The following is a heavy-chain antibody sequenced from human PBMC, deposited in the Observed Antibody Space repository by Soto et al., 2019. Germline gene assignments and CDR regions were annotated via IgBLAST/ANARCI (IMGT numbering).Heavy chain of an antibody. J-gene: IGHJ6*02. D-gene: IGHD1-1*01. V-gene: IGHV5-51*01. CDR3: ASRRDRYKSPEDV. CDR1: GYSFTSYL. CDR2: IYPCDSDT. Sequence: SLNIFCKCSGYSFTSYLIGWVRQMPGKVLEWMGVIYPCDSDTRYSPSVQGQVTISSDKSIRPAYLQSSSVKASDTAMYYCASRRDRYKSPEDVGGQGTTV.